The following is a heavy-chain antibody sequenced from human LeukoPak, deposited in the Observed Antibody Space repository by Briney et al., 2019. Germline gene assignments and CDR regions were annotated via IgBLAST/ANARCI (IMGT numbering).Heavy chain of an antibody. CDR2: INHSGST. D-gene: IGHD3-3*01. V-gene: IGHV4-34*01. CDR1: GGSFSGYY. CDR3: AREDYDDSGGWYFDL. J-gene: IGHJ2*01. Sequence: SETLSLTCAVYGGSFSGYYWSWICQPPGKGQELIGEINHSGSTNYNPSLKSRVTISVDTSKNQFSLKLSSVTAADTAVYYCAREDYDDSGGWYFDLWGRGTLVTVSS.